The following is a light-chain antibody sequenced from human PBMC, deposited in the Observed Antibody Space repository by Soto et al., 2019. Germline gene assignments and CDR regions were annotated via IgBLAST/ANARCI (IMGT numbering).Light chain of an antibody. Sequence: EIVLTQSPGTLSLSPGERATLSCRASQSVSTSSLAWYQQKPGQAPRLLIYGASNSATGIPDRVSASGSGADFTLSISRLEPEDFAMYYCQQYGSSPYTFGQGTKLAIK. J-gene: IGKJ2*01. V-gene: IGKV3-20*01. CDR1: QSVSTSS. CDR3: QQYGSSPYT. CDR2: GAS.